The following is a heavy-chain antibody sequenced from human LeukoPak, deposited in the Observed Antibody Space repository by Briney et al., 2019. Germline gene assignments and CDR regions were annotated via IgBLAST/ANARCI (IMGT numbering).Heavy chain of an antibody. D-gene: IGHD6-6*01. V-gene: IGHV1-2*06. Sequence: ASVKVSCKASGYTFTNYDISWVRQAPGQGLEWVGRINPNSGGTNYAQKFQGRVTMTRDTSISTAYMELSRLRSDDTAVYYCARERMKNIAARPGWFDPWGQGTLVTVSS. CDR1: GYTFTNYD. CDR3: ARERMKNIAARPGWFDP. CDR2: INPNSGGT. J-gene: IGHJ5*02.